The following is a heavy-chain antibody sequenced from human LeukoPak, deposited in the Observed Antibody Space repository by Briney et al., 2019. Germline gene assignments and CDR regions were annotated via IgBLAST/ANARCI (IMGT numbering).Heavy chain of an antibody. CDR1: GFTFSNYG. CDR2: ISGNGINT. D-gene: IGHD1-26*01. Sequence: GGSLRLSCAASGFTFSNYGMSWVRQAPGKGLEWVSSISGNGINTYYEDSVKGRFTVSRDDSKNTLYLQMNSLRAEDTAVYYCASGVDDYSPAGVIVGATNAFDIWGQGTMVTVSS. J-gene: IGHJ3*02. V-gene: IGHV3-23*01. CDR3: ASGVDDYSPAGVIVGATNAFDI.